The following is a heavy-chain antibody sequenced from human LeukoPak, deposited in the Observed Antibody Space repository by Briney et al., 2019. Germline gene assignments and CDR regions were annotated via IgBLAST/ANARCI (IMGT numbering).Heavy chain of an antibody. CDR1: GYSISSGYY. J-gene: IGHJ6*03. CDR2: IYHSGST. Sequence: ASETLSLTCTVSGYSISSGYYWGWIRQPPGKGLEWIGSIYHSGSTYYNPSLKSRVTISVDKSKNQFSLKLSSVTAADTAVYYCARTTMVRGTYYMDVWGKGTTVTVSS. V-gene: IGHV4-38-2*02. D-gene: IGHD3-10*01. CDR3: ARTTMVRGTYYMDV.